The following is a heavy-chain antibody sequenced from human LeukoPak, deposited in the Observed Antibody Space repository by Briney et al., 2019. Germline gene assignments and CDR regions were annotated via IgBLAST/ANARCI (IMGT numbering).Heavy chain of an antibody. V-gene: IGHV4-59*08. D-gene: IGHD6-6*01. CDR2: IYYSGST. CDR3: ARRHQGYSSSYNWFDP. Sequence: PSETLSLTCTVSGGSISSYYWSWIRQPPGKGLEWFGYIYYSGSTNYNPSLKSRVTISVDTSKNQFSLKLSSVTAADTAVYYCARRHQGYSSSYNWFDPWGQGTLVTVSS. CDR1: GGSISSYY. J-gene: IGHJ5*02.